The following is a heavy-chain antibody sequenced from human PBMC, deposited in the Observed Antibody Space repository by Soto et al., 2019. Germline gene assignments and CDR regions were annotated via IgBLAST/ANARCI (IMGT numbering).Heavy chain of an antibody. CDR1: GYTFTSNQ. CDR3: ARDEPPTTTGLGPGDTMDV. V-gene: IGHV1-46*01. Sequence: QMQLVQSGAEVKKPGASVKVSCQASGYTFTSNQMHWVRQAPGQGLEWMGMINPSGGRTTYAQRFQGRVMMTRDTSTSRIYMELSSLRSEDTAMYYCARDEPPTTTGLGPGDTMDVWGQGTTVTVS. D-gene: IGHD1-1*01. CDR2: INPSGGRT. J-gene: IGHJ6*02.